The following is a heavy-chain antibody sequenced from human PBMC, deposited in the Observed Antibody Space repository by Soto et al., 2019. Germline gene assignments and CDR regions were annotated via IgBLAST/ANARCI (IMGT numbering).Heavy chain of an antibody. J-gene: IGHJ4*02. CDR1: GFTLSKAW. CDR3: STISYYYRWRPYYFDY. V-gene: IGHV3-15*01. CDR2: IKSKTDGGTT. Sequence: GGSPGLSCAASGFTLSKAWMSWVRQAPGKGLEWVCRIKSKTDGGTTDYAPHVKGNFTISRDDSKNTLYLQMNSLKTEDTAVFYCSTISYYYRWRPYYFDYWGQGTLVTVSS. D-gene: IGHD3-10*01.